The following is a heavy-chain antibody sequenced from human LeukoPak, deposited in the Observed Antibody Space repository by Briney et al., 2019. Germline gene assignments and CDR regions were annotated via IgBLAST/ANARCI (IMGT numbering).Heavy chain of an antibody. CDR1: EYTFTGYY. Sequence: ASVKVSCKASEYTFTGYYLHWMRQAPGQGLEWMGWIDPRSGGTQYAKEFQGRVTMSRDTSINTAYMELSSLTSDDAAVYYCAWLMTAGDAFDIWGQGTMVTVSS. J-gene: IGHJ3*02. D-gene: IGHD3-16*01. V-gene: IGHV1-2*02. CDR3: AWLMTAGDAFDI. CDR2: IDPRSGGT.